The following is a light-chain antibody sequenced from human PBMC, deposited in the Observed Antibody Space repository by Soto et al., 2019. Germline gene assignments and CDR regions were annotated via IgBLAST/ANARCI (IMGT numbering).Light chain of an antibody. CDR1: QGISND. Sequence: DIQLTQSQSFLSASVGDRVTITCRASQGISNDLAWYQQKPGKAPKLLVYAASTLQSGDPSRFTGSESGTEFTLTISSLQPEDFATYYCGQLYSRPYTFGPGTKVDIK. CDR2: AAS. J-gene: IGKJ3*01. CDR3: GQLYSRPYT. V-gene: IGKV1-9*01.